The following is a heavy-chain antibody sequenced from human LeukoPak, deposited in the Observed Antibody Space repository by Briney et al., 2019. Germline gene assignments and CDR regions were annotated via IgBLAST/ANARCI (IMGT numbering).Heavy chain of an antibody. V-gene: IGHV3-23*01. CDR3: AKDIQLST. CDR2: IGASGEST. J-gene: IGHJ3*01. CDR1: GFTFSSYE. Sequence: QPGGSLRLSCAASGFTFSSYEMNWVRQAPGKGLEWVSLIGASGESTYYADSVKGRFTISRDNSKNTLSLQMNSLRVEDTAMYFCAKDIQLSTWGLGTMVTVSS. D-gene: IGHD5-24*01.